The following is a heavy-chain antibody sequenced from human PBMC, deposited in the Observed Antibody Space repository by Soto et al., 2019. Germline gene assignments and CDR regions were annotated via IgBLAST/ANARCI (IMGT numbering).Heavy chain of an antibody. CDR3: ASDTRLAAQRYCYYYYYMDV. V-gene: IGHV1-69*02. CDR2: IIPILGIA. Sequence: GASVKVSCKASGGTFSSYTISWVRQAPGQGLEWMGRIIPILGIANYAQKFQGRVTITADKSTSTAYMELSSLRSEDTAVYYCASDTRLAAQRYCYYYYYMDVWGKGTTVTVSS. J-gene: IGHJ6*03. CDR1: GGTFSSYT. D-gene: IGHD6-6*01.